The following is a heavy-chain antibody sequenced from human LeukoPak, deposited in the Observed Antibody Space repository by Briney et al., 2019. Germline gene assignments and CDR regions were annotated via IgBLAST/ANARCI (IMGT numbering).Heavy chain of an antibody. CDR2: IYSSGST. J-gene: IGHJ6*03. D-gene: IGHD3-10*01. CDR3: AREGEWFRSYYYYMDV. Sequence: PSETLSLTCNVSGGSINDYYWSWIRQSAGKGLEWLGRIYSSGSTNDNPSFKRRVTMSVDTSANQVSLKLLSVTAADTGVYFCAREGEWFRSYYYYMDVWGEGTMVTVSS. V-gene: IGHV4-4*07. CDR1: GGSINDYY.